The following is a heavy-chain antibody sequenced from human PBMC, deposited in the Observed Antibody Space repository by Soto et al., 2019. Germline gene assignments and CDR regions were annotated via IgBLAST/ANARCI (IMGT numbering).Heavy chain of an antibody. J-gene: IGHJ3*02. D-gene: IGHD3-22*01. CDR2: INPNSGGT. CDR1: GYTFTGYY. Sequence: ASVKVSCKASGYTFTGYYMHWVRQAPGQGLEWMGWINPNSGGTNYAQNFQGWVTMTRDTSISTAYMELSRLRSDDTAVYYCASCKTYYYDSSGPCAFDIWGQGTMVTV. CDR3: ASCKTYYYDSSGPCAFDI. V-gene: IGHV1-2*04.